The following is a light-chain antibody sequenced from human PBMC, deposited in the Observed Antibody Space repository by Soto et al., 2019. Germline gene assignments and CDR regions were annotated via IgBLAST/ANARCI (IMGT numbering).Light chain of an antibody. CDR2: DVS. CDR1: QSVSSN. V-gene: IGKV3D-15*01. Sequence: EIVMTQSPATLSVSPGERATLSCWASQSVSSNLAWYQQKPGQAPRLLIYDVSTRATGIPTRFSCSGSGTEFTLTSSSLQSEDFAAYYCHQYNNWPFTFGGGTKVEIK. CDR3: HQYNNWPFT. J-gene: IGKJ4*01.